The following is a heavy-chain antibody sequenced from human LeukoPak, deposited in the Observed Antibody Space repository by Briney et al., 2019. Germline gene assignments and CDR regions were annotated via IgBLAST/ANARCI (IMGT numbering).Heavy chain of an antibody. J-gene: IGHJ4*02. CDR3: ARLSGYTYGSYDY. CDR2: IRSKAYGGTS. Sequence: GGSLGLSCTASGFTFGDYALNWVRQAPGKGLEWVGFIRSKAYGGTSEYAAAVKGRFTISRDDSKSIAYLQMSSLKSEDTAVYYCARLSGYTYGSYDYWGQGALVTVSS. D-gene: IGHD5-18*01. V-gene: IGHV3-49*04. CDR1: GFTFGDYA.